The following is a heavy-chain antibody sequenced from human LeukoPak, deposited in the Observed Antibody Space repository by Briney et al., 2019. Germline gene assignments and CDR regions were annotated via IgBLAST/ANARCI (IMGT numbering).Heavy chain of an antibody. CDR1: GGSISSGDYY. V-gene: IGHV4-30-4*01. D-gene: IGHD3-3*01. CDR2: IYYSGST. Sequence: PSQTLSLTCTVSGGSISSGDYYWSWIRQPPGKGLEWIGYIYYSGSTYYNPSLKSRVTISVDTSKNQFSLKLSSVTAADTAVYYCAGYGITIFGVVIITWGQGTLVTVSS. CDR3: AGYGITIFGVVIIT. J-gene: IGHJ5*02.